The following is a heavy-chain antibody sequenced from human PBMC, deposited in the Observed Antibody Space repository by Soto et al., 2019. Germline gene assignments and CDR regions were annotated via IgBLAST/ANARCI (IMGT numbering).Heavy chain of an antibody. V-gene: IGHV1-18*01. D-gene: IGHD5-12*01. Sequence: ASVKVSCKASGYTFTSYGISWVRQAPGQGLEWMGWISAYNGNTNYAQKLQGRVTMTTDTSTSTAYMELRSLRSDDTAVYYCARDVDYSGYDLGNYWGQGTLVTVSS. CDR1: GYTFTSYG. J-gene: IGHJ4*02. CDR2: ISAYNGNT. CDR3: ARDVDYSGYDLGNY.